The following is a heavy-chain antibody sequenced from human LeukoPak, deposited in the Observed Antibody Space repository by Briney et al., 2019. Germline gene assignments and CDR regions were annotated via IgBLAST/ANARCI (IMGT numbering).Heavy chain of an antibody. CDR2: FDALDDKT. Sequence: ASVRVSCKVSGDTLPELSIHWVRQAPGEGLEWMGVFDALDDKTIHAQKFQGRVIMSVDSSTNTAHMELNSLKSDDTAVYYCATDGSSARYEDYWGQGTLVIVSS. V-gene: IGHV1-24*01. CDR3: ATDGSSARYEDY. J-gene: IGHJ4*02. D-gene: IGHD6-19*01. CDR1: GDTLPELS.